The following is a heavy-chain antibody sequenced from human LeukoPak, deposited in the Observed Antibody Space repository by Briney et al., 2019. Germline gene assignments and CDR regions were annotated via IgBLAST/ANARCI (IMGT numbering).Heavy chain of an antibody. J-gene: IGHJ4*02. CDR2: IDQYGRAK. Sequence: GGSLRLSCAASGFTFSNYWMSWVRQAPGKGLEWVASIDQYGRAKYYVDSVRGRFTFSRDNTKNSLHLQMNSLRAEDTAVYYCARADSYGSILDYWGQGTRVIDSP. CDR1: GFTFSNYW. CDR3: ARADSYGSILDY. D-gene: IGHD5-18*01. V-gene: IGHV3-7*04.